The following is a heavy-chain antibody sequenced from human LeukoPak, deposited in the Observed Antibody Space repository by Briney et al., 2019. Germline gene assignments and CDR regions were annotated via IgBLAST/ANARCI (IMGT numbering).Heavy chain of an antibody. CDR3: ARAEIRYFDWLINWFDP. CDR1: GYTFTGYY. D-gene: IGHD3-9*01. V-gene: IGHV1-2*02. CDR2: INPNSGGT. J-gene: IGHJ5*02. Sequence: ASVKVSCKASGYTFTGYYMHWVRQAPGQGLEWMGWINPNSGGTNYAQKFQGRVTITADESTSTAYMELSSLRSEDTAVYYCARAEIRYFDWLINWFDPWGQGTLVTVSS.